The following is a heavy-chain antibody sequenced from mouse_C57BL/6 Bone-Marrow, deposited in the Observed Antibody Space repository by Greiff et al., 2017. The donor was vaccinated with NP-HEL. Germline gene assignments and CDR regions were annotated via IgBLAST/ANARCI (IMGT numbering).Heavy chain of an antibody. CDR2: IWSGGST. Sequence: VMLVESGPGLVQPSQSLSITCTVSGFSLTSYGVHWVRQSPGKGLEWRGVIWSGGSTDYNAAFISRPSISKANSKSQVFFKMNSLQADDTAIYYCARRDTMVTTGAMDYWGQGTSVTVSS. D-gene: IGHD2-2*01. V-gene: IGHV2-2*01. J-gene: IGHJ4*01. CDR1: GFSLTSYG. CDR3: ARRDTMVTTGAMDY.